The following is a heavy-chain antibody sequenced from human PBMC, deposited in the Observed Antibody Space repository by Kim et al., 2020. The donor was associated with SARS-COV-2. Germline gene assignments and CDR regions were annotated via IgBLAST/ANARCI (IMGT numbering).Heavy chain of an antibody. CDR1: GGSISSSNW. Sequence: SETLSLTCAVSGGSISSSNWWSWVRQPPGKGLEWIGEIYHSGSTNYNPSLKSRVTISVDKSKNQFSLKLSSVTAADTAVYYCASFMGVEMANSSEILNYWGQRTLVAVSS. CDR3: ASFMGVEMANSSEILNY. V-gene: IGHV4-4*02. J-gene: IGHJ4*02. D-gene: IGHD2-15*01. CDR2: IYHSGST.